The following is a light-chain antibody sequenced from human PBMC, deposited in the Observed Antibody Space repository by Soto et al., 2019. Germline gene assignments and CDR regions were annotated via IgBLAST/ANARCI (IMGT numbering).Light chain of an antibody. Sequence: QSVLTQPASVSGSLGQSITISCTGTSSDVGAYNSVSWYQQHPGKAPKLIIFEVFNRPSGASTRFSGSKSGNTASLTISGLQADDEADYYCSSYTSSSTPYVFGTGTKVTVL. CDR2: EVF. CDR1: SSDVGAYNS. CDR3: SSYTSSSTPYV. J-gene: IGLJ1*01. V-gene: IGLV2-14*01.